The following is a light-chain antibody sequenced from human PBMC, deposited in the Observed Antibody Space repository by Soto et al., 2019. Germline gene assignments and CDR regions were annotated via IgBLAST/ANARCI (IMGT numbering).Light chain of an antibody. CDR1: QSVRNN. CDR2: GAS. V-gene: IGKV3-15*01. Sequence: EIVLTQSPATLSVSPGERATLSCRASQSVRNNLAWYQQKPGQGPRLPIYGASFRATGIPARFSGSGSGTEFTLTISSLQSEDFAVYYCQQYDNWPPRTFGQGTKLEIK. J-gene: IGKJ2*01. CDR3: QQYDNWPPRT.